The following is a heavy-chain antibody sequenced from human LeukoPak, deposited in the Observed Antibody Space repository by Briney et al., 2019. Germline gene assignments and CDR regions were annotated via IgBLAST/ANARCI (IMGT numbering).Heavy chain of an antibody. J-gene: IGHJ4*02. CDR3: SSPSENSSAWESFDY. V-gene: IGHV4-59*01. Sequence: PSETLSLTCTVSGGSISSYYWSWIRQPPGKGLEWIGYIYYSGSTNYNPSLKSRVTISVDTSKNQFSLKLRSLTAAAPAVHYFSSPSENSSAWESFDYWGKGTLVTVSS. D-gene: IGHD6-19*01. CDR2: IYYSGST. CDR1: GGSISSYY.